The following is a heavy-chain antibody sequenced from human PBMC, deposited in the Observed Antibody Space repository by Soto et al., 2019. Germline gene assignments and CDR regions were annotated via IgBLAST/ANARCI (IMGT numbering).Heavy chain of an antibody. Sequence: GASVKVYCKASGYTFTSYAMHWVRQAPGQRLEWMGWINAGNGNTKYSQKFQGRVTITRDTSASTAYMELSSLRSEDTAVYYCARDPYQLQFMDVWGQGTTVTVSS. CDR3: ARDPYQLQFMDV. D-gene: IGHD2-2*01. CDR1: GYTFTSYA. J-gene: IGHJ6*02. V-gene: IGHV1-3*01. CDR2: INAGNGNT.